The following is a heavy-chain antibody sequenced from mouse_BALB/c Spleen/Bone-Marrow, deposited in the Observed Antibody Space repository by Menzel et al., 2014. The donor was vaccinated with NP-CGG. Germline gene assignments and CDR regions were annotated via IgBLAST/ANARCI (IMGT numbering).Heavy chain of an antibody. Sequence: DVQLQESGGGLVQPGGSRKLSCAASGFTFSSFGMHWVRQAPEKGLEWVAHISSGSSTIYYADTVKGRFTISRDNPKNTLFLQMTSLRSEDTAMYYCARYGNYFYAMDYWGQGTSVTVSS. CDR1: GFTFSSFG. D-gene: IGHD2-1*01. CDR2: ISSGSSTI. CDR3: ARYGNYFYAMDY. V-gene: IGHV5-17*02. J-gene: IGHJ4*01.